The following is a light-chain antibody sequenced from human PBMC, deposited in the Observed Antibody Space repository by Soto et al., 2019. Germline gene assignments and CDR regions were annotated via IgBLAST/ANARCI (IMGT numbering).Light chain of an antibody. J-gene: IGKJ1*01. CDR3: QQYNSYSKA. Sequence: DIQMTQSPSTLSASVGDRVTITCRASQSISSWLAWYQQKPGKAPKLLIYKASSLESGVPSRFSGSGSGIEFTLTISSLQPDDFATYYCQQYNSYSKAFGQGTKVDIK. V-gene: IGKV1-5*03. CDR1: QSISSW. CDR2: KAS.